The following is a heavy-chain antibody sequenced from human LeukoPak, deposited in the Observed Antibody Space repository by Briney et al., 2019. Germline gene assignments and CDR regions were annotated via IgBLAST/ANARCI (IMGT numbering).Heavy chain of an antibody. D-gene: IGHD7-27*01. V-gene: IGHV5-51*01. CDR1: GYSFTSYW. CDR3: ARPDLTEADAFDI. CDR2: IYPGDSDT. Sequence: GESLHISCKGSGYSFTSYWIGWVRQMPGKGLEWMGIIYPGDSDTRYSPSFQGQVTISADKSISTAYLQWSSLKASDTAMYYCARPDLTEADAFDIWGQGTMVTVSS. J-gene: IGHJ3*02.